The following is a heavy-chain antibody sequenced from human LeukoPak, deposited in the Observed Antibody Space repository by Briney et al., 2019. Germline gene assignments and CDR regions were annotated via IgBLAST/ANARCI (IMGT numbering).Heavy chain of an antibody. J-gene: IGHJ6*04. D-gene: IGHD3-10*01. CDR3: ARAPFEGSGSYDYYYGMDV. CDR1: GFTFSSYW. CDR2: IKQDGSEK. Sequence: GGSLRLSCAASGFTFSSYWMTWVRQPPGKGLEWVGNIKQDGSEKYYVDSVKGRFTISRDSAKSSLYLQMNSLRAEDTAVYYCARAPFEGSGSYDYYYGMDVWGKGTTVTVPS. V-gene: IGHV3-7*03.